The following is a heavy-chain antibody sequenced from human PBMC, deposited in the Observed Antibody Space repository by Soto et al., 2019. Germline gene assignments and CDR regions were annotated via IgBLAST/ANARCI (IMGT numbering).Heavy chain of an antibody. CDR1: GFTFSSYA. CDR3: AKDSDYDSSGYYYRWFDP. D-gene: IGHD3-22*01. V-gene: IGHV3-23*01. J-gene: IGHJ5*02. Sequence: EVQLLESGGGLVQPGGSLRLSCAASGFTFSSYAMSWVRQAPGKGLEWVSAISGSGGSTYYADSVKGRFTISRDNSKNTLYLQMNSLRAEDTAVYYCAKDSDYDSSGYYYRWFDPWGQGTLVTVSS. CDR2: ISGSGGST.